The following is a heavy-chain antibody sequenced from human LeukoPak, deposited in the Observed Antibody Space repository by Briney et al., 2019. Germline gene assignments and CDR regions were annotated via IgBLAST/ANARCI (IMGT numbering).Heavy chain of an antibody. J-gene: IGHJ6*03. V-gene: IGHV4-61*02. CDR2: ISSSGST. D-gene: IGHD2-2*01. CDR3: AREGMVPAAIGEGYYYMDV. CDR1: GGSISSDDYY. Sequence: SQTLSLTCTVSGGSISSDDYYWSWIRQPAGKGLEWIGRISSSGSTNYNPSLKSRVTISVDTSKSQFSLKLTSVTAADTAVYYCAREGMVPAAIGEGYYYMDVWGKGTTVTVSS.